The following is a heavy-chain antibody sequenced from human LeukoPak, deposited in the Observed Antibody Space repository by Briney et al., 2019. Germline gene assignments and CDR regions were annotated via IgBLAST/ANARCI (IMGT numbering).Heavy chain of an antibody. Sequence: EGSLRLSCAASEFTFSRHWMSWVRQAPGKGLEWVANIKEDGSEKDFVDSVKGRVSISRDNDKNLLFLELNNLRAEDTAVYFCAREGVGGFDIWGQGAMVTVSS. CDR2: IKEDGSEK. CDR1: EFTFSRHW. J-gene: IGHJ3*02. CDR3: AREGVGGFDI. D-gene: IGHD3-16*01. V-gene: IGHV3-7*01.